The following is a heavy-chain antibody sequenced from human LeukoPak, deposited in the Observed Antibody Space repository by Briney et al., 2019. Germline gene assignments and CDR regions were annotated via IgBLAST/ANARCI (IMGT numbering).Heavy chain of an antibody. CDR3: ARDSYDRSGYPDY. Sequence: ASVKVSCKASGYTCTSYGISWGRQAPGQGLELMGWISAYNGNTNYAQKLQGRVTMTTDTSTRTAYMELRSRRADDTAVYYCARDSYDRSGYPDYWGQGTLVTVSS. V-gene: IGHV1-18*01. J-gene: IGHJ4*02. CDR1: GYTCTSYG. D-gene: IGHD3-22*01. CDR2: ISAYNGNT.